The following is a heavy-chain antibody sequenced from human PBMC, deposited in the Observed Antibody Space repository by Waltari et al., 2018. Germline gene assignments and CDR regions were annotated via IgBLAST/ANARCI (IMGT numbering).Heavy chain of an antibody. V-gene: IGHV3-64*01. D-gene: IGHD2-21*01. Sequence: EVQLAESGGGLVQPGGSLRLSCAASGFSFSIYAMHWVRQAPGKGLEYVSAISSNGVSTYYANSMNGRLSISRDNSKNTLYLQMGSLRAEDMAVYYCARSPDQPDSLDYYMDVWGKGTTVTVSS. CDR2: ISSNGVST. CDR1: GFSFSIYA. CDR3: ARSPDQPDSLDYYMDV. J-gene: IGHJ6*03.